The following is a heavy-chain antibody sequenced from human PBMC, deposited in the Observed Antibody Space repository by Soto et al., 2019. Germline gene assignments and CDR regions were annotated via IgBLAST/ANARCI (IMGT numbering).Heavy chain of an antibody. Sequence: QVQLVQSGAEVKKPGSSVKVSCKASGGTFSSYAISWVRQAPGQGLEWMGGSIPIFGTANYEQKFQGRVTLPAVESTSTAYLELSSLGSEDTAVYYCASGAKAGPAALPYYYGMDVWGQGTTVTVSS. CDR2: SIPIFGTA. J-gene: IGHJ6*02. V-gene: IGHV1-69*01. D-gene: IGHD2-2*01. CDR1: GGTFSSYA. CDR3: ASGAKAGPAALPYYYGMDV.